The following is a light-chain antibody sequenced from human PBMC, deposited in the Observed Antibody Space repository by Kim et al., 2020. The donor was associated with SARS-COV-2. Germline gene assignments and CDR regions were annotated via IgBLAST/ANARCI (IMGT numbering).Light chain of an antibody. CDR3: QQYGSSPRT. J-gene: IGKJ1*01. CDR2: GAS. V-gene: IGKV3-20*01. Sequence: EIVLTQSPGTLSLSPGERATLSCRASQSVSSSYLAWYQQKPGQAPRLLIYGASSRNTGIPDRFSGSGSGTDFTLTISRLEPEDFAVYYCQQYGSSPRTFGKGSKVEIK. CDR1: QSVSSSY.